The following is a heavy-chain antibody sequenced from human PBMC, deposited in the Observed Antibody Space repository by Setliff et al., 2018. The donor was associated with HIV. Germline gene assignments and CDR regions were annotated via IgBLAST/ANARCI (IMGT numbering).Heavy chain of an antibody. CDR3: AKFFGGYGDYMGFDY. CDR1: GFTFSTYG. Sequence: LRLSCAASGFTFSTYGMQWVRQAPGKGLEWVAFIRYDGSNQYYADSVKGRFTISRDNSKNTLYLQMNSLRAEDTAVYYCAKFFGGYGDYMGFDYWGQGTLVTVSS. D-gene: IGHD4-17*01. J-gene: IGHJ4*02. CDR2: IRYDGSNQ. V-gene: IGHV3-30*02.